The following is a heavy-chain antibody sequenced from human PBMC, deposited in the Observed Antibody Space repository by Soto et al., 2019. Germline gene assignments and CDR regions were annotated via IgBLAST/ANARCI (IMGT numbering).Heavy chain of an antibody. CDR3: ARELRRGRGMDV. J-gene: IGHJ6*02. D-gene: IGHD4-17*01. CDR1: GFTFTSSA. Sequence: GASVKVSCKASGFTFTSSAVHWVRQARGQRLEWIGWIVVGSGNTNYAQKFQERVTITRDMSTSTAYMELNSLRAEDTAVYYCARELRRGRGMDVWGQGTTVTVSS. CDR2: IVVGSGNT. V-gene: IGHV1-58*01.